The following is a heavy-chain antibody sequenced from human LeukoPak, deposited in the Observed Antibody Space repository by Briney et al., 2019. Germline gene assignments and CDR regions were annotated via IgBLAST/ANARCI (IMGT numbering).Heavy chain of an antibody. J-gene: IGHJ4*02. CDR1: GGSISSYY. D-gene: IGHD6-19*01. CDR2: IYSGGST. Sequence: ETLSLTCTVSGGSISSYYWSWIRQPPGKGLEWVSSIYSGGSTYYADSVKGRFTISRDNSKNTLYLQMNTLRAEDTAVYYCAKRSSVWAFEYWGQGTLVTVSS. V-gene: IGHV3-53*01. CDR3: AKRSSVWAFEY.